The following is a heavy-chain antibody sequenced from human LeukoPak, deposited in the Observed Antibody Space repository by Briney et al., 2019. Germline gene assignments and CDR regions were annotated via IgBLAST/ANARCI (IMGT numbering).Heavy chain of an antibody. CDR3: ARVLSGRGSLYDYYYYMDV. J-gene: IGHJ6*03. V-gene: IGHV3-53*01. CDR2: TYSNGRT. D-gene: IGHD3-10*01. Sequence: GGSLRLSCAASGFTVSSNYMSWVRQAPGKGLEGVSVTYSNGRTCYADSVKGRFTISRDISKNTLYLQMNSLRAEDTAVYYCARVLSGRGSLYDYYYYMDVWGKGTTVTISS. CDR1: GFTVSSNY.